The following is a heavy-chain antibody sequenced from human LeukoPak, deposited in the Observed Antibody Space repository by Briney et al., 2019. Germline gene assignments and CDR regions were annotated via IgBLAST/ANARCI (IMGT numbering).Heavy chain of an antibody. CDR3: ARAPYDCGGDCYSFIDY. Sequence: TGGSLRLSCAASGFTFSSYSMNWVRQAPGKGLEWVSSISSSSGYIYYADSVKGRFTISRDNAKNSLYLQMNSLRAEDTAVYYCARAPYDCGGDCYSFIDYWGQGTLVTVSS. V-gene: IGHV3-21*01. J-gene: IGHJ4*02. D-gene: IGHD2-21*02. CDR1: GFTFSSYS. CDR2: ISSSSGYI.